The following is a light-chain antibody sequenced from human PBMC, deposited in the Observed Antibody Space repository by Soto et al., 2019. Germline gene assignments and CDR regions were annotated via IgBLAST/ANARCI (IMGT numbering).Light chain of an antibody. Sequence: EIVMTQSPDTLSVSPGERATLSCRASQSLSSNLAWYQHKPGQAPRLLMYGASTRATGVPARFSGSGSGTEFTLTISSLQSEDFAVYYCQQYTYWPLTFGPATRVEIK. CDR1: QSLSSN. J-gene: IGKJ1*01. CDR2: GAS. V-gene: IGKV3-15*01. CDR3: QQYTYWPLT.